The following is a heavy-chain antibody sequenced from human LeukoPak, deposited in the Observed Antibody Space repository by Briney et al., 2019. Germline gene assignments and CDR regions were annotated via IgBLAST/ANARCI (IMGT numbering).Heavy chain of an antibody. V-gene: IGHV4-59*01. CDR3: ARVDSSGYCDY. CDR1: GGSISSYN. CDR2: IYYSGST. D-gene: IGHD3-22*01. Sequence: SETLSFTCTVAGGSISSYNWSWIRQPPGKGLERTGYIYYSGSTNYNPSLKSRVTISVDTSKNQSSLKLSSVTAADTAMYYCARVDSSGYCDYWGQGTLVTVSS. J-gene: IGHJ4*02.